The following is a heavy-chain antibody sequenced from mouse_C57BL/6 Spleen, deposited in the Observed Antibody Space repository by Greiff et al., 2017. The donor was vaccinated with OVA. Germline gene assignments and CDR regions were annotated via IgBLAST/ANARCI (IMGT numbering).Heavy chain of an antibody. J-gene: IGHJ3*01. Sequence: QVQLQQPGAELVRPGSSVKLSCKASGYTFTSYWMHWVKQRPIQGLEWIGNIDPSDSETHYNQKFKDKATLTVDKSSSTAYMQLSSLTSEDSAVYYCAREGDSSGYGAYWGQGTLVTVSA. CDR2: IDPSDSET. D-gene: IGHD3-2*02. CDR1: GYTFTSYW. V-gene: IGHV1-52*01. CDR3: AREGDSSGYGAY.